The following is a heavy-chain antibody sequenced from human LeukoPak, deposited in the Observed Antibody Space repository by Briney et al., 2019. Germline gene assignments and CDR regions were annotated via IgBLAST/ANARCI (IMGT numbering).Heavy chain of an antibody. CDR2: ISGSGGST. J-gene: IGHJ4*02. V-gene: IGHV3-23*01. CDR3: AKGSGSSGYYLYFDY. CDR1: GFTFSSYA. Sequence: QPGRSLRLSCAASGFTFSSYAMHWVRQAPGKGLEWVSAISGSGGSTYYADSVKGRFTISRDNSKNTLYLQMNSLRAEDTAVYYCAKGSGSSGYYLYFDYWGQGTLVTVSS. D-gene: IGHD3-22*01.